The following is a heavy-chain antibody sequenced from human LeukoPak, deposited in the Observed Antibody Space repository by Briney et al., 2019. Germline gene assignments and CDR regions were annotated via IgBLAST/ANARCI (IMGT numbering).Heavy chain of an antibody. CDR2: MNPNSGNT. CDR3: ARAARIAARPGYNWFDP. J-gene: IGHJ5*02. Sequence: GASVKVSCKASGYSFTSYDVNWVRQATGQGLEWMGWMNPNSGNTGYAQKFQGRVTMTRNTSISTAYMELSSLRSEDTAVYYCARAARIAARPGYNWFDPWGQGTLVTVSS. CDR1: GYSFTSYD. D-gene: IGHD6-6*01. V-gene: IGHV1-8*01.